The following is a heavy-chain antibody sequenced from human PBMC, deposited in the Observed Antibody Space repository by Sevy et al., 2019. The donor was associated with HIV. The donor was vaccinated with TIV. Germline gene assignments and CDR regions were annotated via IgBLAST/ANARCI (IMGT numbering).Heavy chain of an antibody. J-gene: IGHJ4*02. CDR3: ARGQYYDSSVYYYGGYYFDY. V-gene: IGHV4-59*01. CDR1: GGSISSYY. CDR2: IYYSGST. D-gene: IGHD3-22*01. Sequence: SETLSPTCTVSGGSISSYYWSWIRQPPGKGLEWIGYIYYSGSTNYNPSLKSRVTISVDMSKNQFSLKLSSVTAADTAVYYCARGQYYDSSVYYYGGYYFDYWGQGTLVTVSS.